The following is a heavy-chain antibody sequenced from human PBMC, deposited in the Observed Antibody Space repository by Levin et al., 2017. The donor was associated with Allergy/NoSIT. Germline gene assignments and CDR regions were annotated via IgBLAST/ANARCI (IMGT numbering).Heavy chain of an antibody. CDR2: TYYRSKWYN. D-gene: IGHD4-17*01. V-gene: IGHV6-1*01. CDR3: TRGHFYDYGFYFDY. CDR1: GDSVSSNNAA. J-gene: IGHJ4*02. Sequence: SETLSLTCAISGDSVSSNNAAWNWIRQSPSRGLEWLGRTYYRSKWYNDYAVSVKSHMTINPDTSKNHFSLQLNSVTPEDTAVYYCTRGHFYDYGFYFDYWGQGTLVTVSS.